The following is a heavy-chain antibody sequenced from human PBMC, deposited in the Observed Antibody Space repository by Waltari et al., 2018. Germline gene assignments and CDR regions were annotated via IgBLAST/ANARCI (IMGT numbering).Heavy chain of an antibody. CDR1: GFSVGNNY. CDR2: IYSGGNT. Sequence: EVQLVETGGGLIQPGGSLRLSCAASGFSVGNNYMTWVRQAPGKGLEWVSIIYSGGNTYSTDSVKGRFTISRDISKNTLYLQMNSLRAEDTAVYYCARAWGYGLGYYWLDPWGQGTLVTVSS. CDR3: ARAWGYGLGYYWLDP. V-gene: IGHV3-53*02. D-gene: IGHD3-10*01. J-gene: IGHJ5*02.